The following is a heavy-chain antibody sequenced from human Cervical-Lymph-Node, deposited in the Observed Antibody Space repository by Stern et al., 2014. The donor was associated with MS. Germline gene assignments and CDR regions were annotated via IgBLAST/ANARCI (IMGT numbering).Heavy chain of an antibody. CDR2: IYHSGGA. Sequence: QLQLQESGPGLVKPSETLSLTCTVSGVSISNYYWSWIRQPPGKGLEWIGYIYHSGGATYNPSLKSRVTMSVDTSRSQISLKLSSVTAADTAVYYCARDVGMDSWGQGTLVTVSS. D-gene: IGHD6-13*01. CDR1: GVSISNYY. V-gene: IGHV4-59*01. J-gene: IGHJ5*01. CDR3: ARDVGMDS.